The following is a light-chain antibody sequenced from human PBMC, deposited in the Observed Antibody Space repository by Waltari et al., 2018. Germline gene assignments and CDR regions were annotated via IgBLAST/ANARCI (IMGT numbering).Light chain of an antibody. CDR2: GAS. Sequence: EIVLTQSPGTLYLSLGERATVSCRASQSVSRALAWYQQKPGQAPRLLIYGASPRATGIPDRFSGSGSGTDFSLTISRLEPDDFAVYYCQHYLRLPVTFGQGTTVEI. J-gene: IGKJ1*01. V-gene: IGKV3-20*01. CDR3: QHYLRLPVT. CDR1: QSVSRA.